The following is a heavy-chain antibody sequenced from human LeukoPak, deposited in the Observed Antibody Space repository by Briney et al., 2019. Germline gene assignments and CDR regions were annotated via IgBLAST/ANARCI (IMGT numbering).Heavy chain of an antibody. CDR3: AREDASSWDY. J-gene: IGHJ4*02. CDR2: INHSGST. D-gene: IGHD6-13*01. V-gene: IGHV4-39*07. CDR1: GGSISSSSYY. Sequence: SETLSLTCTVSGGSISSSSYYWGWIRQPPGKGLEWIGEINHSGSTNYNPSLKSRVTISVDTSKNQFSLKLSSVTAADTAVYYCAREDASSWDYWGQGILVTVSS.